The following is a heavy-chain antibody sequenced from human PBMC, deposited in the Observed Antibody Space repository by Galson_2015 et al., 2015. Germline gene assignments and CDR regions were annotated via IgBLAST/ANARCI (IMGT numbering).Heavy chain of an antibody. CDR1: GFTFDDYA. CDR2: ISWNSDAI. V-gene: IGHV3-9*01. Sequence: SLRLSCAASGFTFDDYALHWVRQAPGKGLEWVSGISWNSDAIGYADSVKGRLTISRDNAKNSLYLQLNSLRDEDTALCYCAKGGGIAVAGTGWFDPWGQGTLVTVSS. J-gene: IGHJ5*02. D-gene: IGHD6-19*01. CDR3: AKGGGIAVAGTGWFDP.